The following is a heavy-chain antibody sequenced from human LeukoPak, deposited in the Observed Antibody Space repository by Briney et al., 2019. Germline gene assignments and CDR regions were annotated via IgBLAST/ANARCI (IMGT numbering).Heavy chain of an antibody. CDR1: GFSFTSYG. D-gene: IGHD3-10*01. V-gene: IGHV3-30*03. J-gene: IGHJ4*02. CDR2: ITYDGYYK. Sequence: PGGSLRLSCAASGFSFTSYGMHWVRQAPGKGLEWVALITYDGYYKYYSDSVKGRFTISSDTSKNTLYLQMNSLRAEDTAVYYCARDFSPVVRASPMGYWGQGTLVTVS. CDR3: ARDFSPVVRASPMGY.